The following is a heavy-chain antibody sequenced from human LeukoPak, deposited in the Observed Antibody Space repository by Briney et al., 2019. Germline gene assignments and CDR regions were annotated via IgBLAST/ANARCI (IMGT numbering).Heavy chain of an antibody. CDR2: ISYDGSNK. D-gene: IGHD6-13*01. CDR1: GFTFSSYG. J-gene: IGHJ4*02. V-gene: IGHV3-30*18. CDR3: AKWMGYWS. Sequence: GGSLRLSCAASGFTFSSYGMHWVRQAPGKGLERVAVISYDGSNKYYADSVKGRFTISRDNSKNTLYLQMNSLRAEDTAVYYCAKWMGYWSWGQGTLVTVSS.